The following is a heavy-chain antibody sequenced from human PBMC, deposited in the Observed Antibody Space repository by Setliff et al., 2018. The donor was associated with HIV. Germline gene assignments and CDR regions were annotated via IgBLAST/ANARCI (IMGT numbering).Heavy chain of an antibody. D-gene: IGHD3-22*01. J-gene: IGHJ3*02. Sequence: PSETLSLTCTVSGGSIGSGSYYWTWIRQPAGKGLEWIGRIYTSGNINYNPSLKSRVTISVDTSKNQFSLKLSSVTAADTAVYSCARDPHYDSSGADAFDIWGQGTMVTVSS. CDR1: GGSIGSGSYY. CDR2: IYTSGNI. V-gene: IGHV4-61*02. CDR3: ARDPHYDSSGADAFDI.